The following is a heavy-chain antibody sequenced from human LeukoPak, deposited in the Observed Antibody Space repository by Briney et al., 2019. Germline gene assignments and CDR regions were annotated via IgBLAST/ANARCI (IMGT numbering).Heavy chain of an antibody. CDR2: ISASSLTI. D-gene: IGHD3-22*01. V-gene: IGHV3-11*01. CDR1: GFTFSDYY. Sequence: GGSLRLSCAASGFTFSDYYMSWIRQAPGKGLEWVSYISASSLTIYYADSVEGRFTISRDNARNSLYLQMNSLRAEDTAVYYCARDRGNSYDSNGYTYTFFDYWGQGTLVTVSS. J-gene: IGHJ4*02. CDR3: ARDRGNSYDSNGYTYTFFDY.